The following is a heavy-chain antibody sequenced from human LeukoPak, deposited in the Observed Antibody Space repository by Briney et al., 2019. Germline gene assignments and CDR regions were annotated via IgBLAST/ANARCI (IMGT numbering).Heavy chain of an antibody. Sequence: GRSLRLSCAASGFTFDDHAMHWVRQAPGKGLEWVSGISWNSVSIDYADSVKGRFTISRDNAKNSLYLQMNSLRAEDTALYYCAKIDYGGSDWGQGTLVTVSS. CDR1: GFTFDDHA. CDR2: ISWNSVSI. CDR3: AKIDYGGSD. V-gene: IGHV3-9*01. J-gene: IGHJ4*02. D-gene: IGHD4-23*01.